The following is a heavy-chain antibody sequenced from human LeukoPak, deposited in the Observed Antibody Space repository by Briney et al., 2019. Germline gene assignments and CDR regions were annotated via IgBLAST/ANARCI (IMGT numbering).Heavy chain of an antibody. CDR2: ISYDGSNK. CDR1: GFTFSSYA. D-gene: IGHD4-17*01. CDR3: ARDRHDYGDYPDY. V-gene: IGHV3-30-3*01. Sequence: GGSLRLSCAASGFTFSSYAMHWVRQAPGKGLEWVAVISYDGSNKYYADSVKGRFTISRDNSKNTLYLQMNSLRAEDTAVYYCARDRHDYGDYPDYWGQGTLVTVSS. J-gene: IGHJ4*02.